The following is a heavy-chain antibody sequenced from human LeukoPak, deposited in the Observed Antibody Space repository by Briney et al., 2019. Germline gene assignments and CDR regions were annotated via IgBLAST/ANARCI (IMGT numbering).Heavy chain of an antibody. D-gene: IGHD3-22*01. CDR2: ISSSGSTI. CDR3: ASSYHSYYDSSGYRNTYFDY. V-gene: IGHV3-11*01. CDR1: GFTFSDYY. J-gene: IGHJ4*02. Sequence: PGGSLRLSCAASGFTFSDYYMSWIRQAPGKGLEWVSYISSSGSTIYYADSVKGRFTISRDNAKNSLYLQMNSLRAEDTAVYYCASSYHSYYDSSGYRNTYFDYWGQGTLVTVSS.